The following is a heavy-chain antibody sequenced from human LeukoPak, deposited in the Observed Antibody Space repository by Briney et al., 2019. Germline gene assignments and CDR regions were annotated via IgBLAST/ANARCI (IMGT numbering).Heavy chain of an antibody. J-gene: IGHJ4*02. V-gene: IGHV2-5*02. CDR2: IYWDDDK. CDR1: GFSLSTSEMG. Sequence: SGPTLVNPTQTLTLTCSISGFSLSTSEMGVGWIRQPPGKALEWLAIIYWDDDKRYSPSLKSRLTITKDTSKDQVVLTMSNMDPVDTATYYCARRAGGSSFDFWGPGTLVTVSS. D-gene: IGHD3-10*01. CDR3: ARRAGGSSFDF.